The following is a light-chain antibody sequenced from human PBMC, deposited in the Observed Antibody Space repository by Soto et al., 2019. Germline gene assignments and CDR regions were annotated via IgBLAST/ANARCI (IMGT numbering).Light chain of an antibody. Sequence: DIQMNQSPSSLSASVGDRVAITCQESQDSSNYLNLYQQKPGKAPKLLMYDASNLESGVPSRFSGSGSGTEFTLTISSLRPDDFATYYCQQYNDYSAWTFGQGTKVDIK. J-gene: IGKJ1*01. CDR3: QQYNDYSAWT. CDR1: QDSSNY. CDR2: DAS. V-gene: IGKV1-33*01.